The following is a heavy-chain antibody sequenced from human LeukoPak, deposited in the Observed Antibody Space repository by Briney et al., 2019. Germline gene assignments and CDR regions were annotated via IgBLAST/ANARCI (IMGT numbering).Heavy chain of an antibody. CDR2: ISSSGSTI. V-gene: IGHV3-11*01. D-gene: IGHD5-12*01. Sequence: GGSLRLSCAASGFTFSDYYMSWIRQAPGKGLEWVSYISSSGSTIYYADSVKGRFTISRDNAKNSLYLQMNSLRAEDTAVYYCARDRTFPIVATIDDAFDIWGQGTMVTVSS. CDR1: GFTFSDYY. J-gene: IGHJ3*02. CDR3: ARDRTFPIVATIDDAFDI.